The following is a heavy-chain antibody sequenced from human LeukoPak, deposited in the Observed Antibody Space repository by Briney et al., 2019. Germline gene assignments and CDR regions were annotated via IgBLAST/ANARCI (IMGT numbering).Heavy chain of an antibody. CDR1: GFTFSSYA. Sequence: GGSLRLSCAASGFTFSSYAMHWVRQAPGKGLEWVAVISYDGSNKYYADSVKGRFTISRDNSKNTLYLQMNSLRAEDTAVYYCAREEPRYGDSYSPDAFDIWGQGTKVTVSS. D-gene: IGHD4-17*01. CDR2: ISYDGSNK. CDR3: AREEPRYGDSYSPDAFDI. V-gene: IGHV3-30-3*01. J-gene: IGHJ3*02.